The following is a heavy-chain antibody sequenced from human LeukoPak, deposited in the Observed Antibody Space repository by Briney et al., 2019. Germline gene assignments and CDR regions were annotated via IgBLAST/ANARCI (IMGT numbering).Heavy chain of an antibody. V-gene: IGHV4-31*03. D-gene: IGHD5-12*01. CDR3: AREKRGYDAFDI. J-gene: IGHJ3*02. CDR1: GGSISSGGYY. Sequence: SETLSLTCTVSGGSISSGGYYWSWIRQHPGKGLEWIGYIYYSGSTYYNPSLKSRVTISVDTSKNQFSLKLSSVTAADTAVYYCAREKRGYDAFDIWGQGTMVTVSS. CDR2: IYYSGST.